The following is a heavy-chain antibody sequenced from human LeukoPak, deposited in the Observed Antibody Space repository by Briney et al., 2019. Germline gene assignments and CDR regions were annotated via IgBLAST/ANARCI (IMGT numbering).Heavy chain of an antibody. Sequence: GGSLRLSCAASGFTFSTYWMHWVRQAPGKGLVWVSRINSDGSSTSYADSVEGRFTISRDNAKNTLYLQMNSLGAEDTAVYYCARSSYSSSSSVWGQGTMVTVSS. CDR1: GFTFSTYW. J-gene: IGHJ3*01. CDR3: ARSSYSSSSSV. D-gene: IGHD6-6*01. CDR2: INSDGSST. V-gene: IGHV3-74*01.